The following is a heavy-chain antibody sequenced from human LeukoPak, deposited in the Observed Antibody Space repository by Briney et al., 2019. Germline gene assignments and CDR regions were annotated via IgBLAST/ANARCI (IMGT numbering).Heavy chain of an antibody. V-gene: IGHV3-30-3*01. Sequence: GGSLRLSCAASGFTFSSYAMHWVRQAPGKGLDWVAVISYDGSNKYYADSVRGRFTISRDNSKNTLYLQMNSLRAEDTAVYYCARARRVTGVYFDYWGQGPLVTVSS. CDR3: ARARRVTGVYFDY. D-gene: IGHD3-9*01. CDR1: GFTFSSYA. CDR2: ISYDGSNK. J-gene: IGHJ4*02.